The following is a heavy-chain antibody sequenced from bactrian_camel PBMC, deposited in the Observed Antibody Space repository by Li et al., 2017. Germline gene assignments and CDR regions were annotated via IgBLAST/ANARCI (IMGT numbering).Heavy chain of an antibody. CDR2: IDNEGSVR. J-gene: IGHJ4*01. Sequence: HVQLVESGGGSVQAGGSLRLSCEFFAYAYTSPYCMGYFRVAPGKTREEVANIDNEGSVRYADSVKGRFTISRDNVKGTQYLQMNSLKTEDTAVYYCALDYSTACFYGASSYEYQYRGQGTQVTVS. CDR3: ALDYSTACFYGASSYEYQY. CDR1: AYAYTSPYC. D-gene: IGHD1*01. V-gene: IGHV3S1*01.